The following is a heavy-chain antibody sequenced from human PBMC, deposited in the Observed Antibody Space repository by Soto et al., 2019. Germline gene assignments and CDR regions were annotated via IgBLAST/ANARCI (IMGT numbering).Heavy chain of an antibody. CDR3: ARLPRDCNKTSCYYADH. Sequence: GESLKISCRGSGYDFNTNWFVWVRQLPGRGLEWVGIMYPGDSYTRYNPSLQGHVTLSVDVTVSTAFLQWCSLETSDTGMYFCARLPRDCNKTSCYYADHWGQGTQVTVSS. D-gene: IGHD3-3*01. CDR2: MYPGDSYT. J-gene: IGHJ4*02. V-gene: IGHV5-51*01. CDR1: GYDFNTNW.